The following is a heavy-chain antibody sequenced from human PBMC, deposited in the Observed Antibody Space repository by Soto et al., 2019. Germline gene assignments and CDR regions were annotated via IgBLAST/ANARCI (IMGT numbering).Heavy chain of an antibody. CDR1: GFTFSSYA. D-gene: IGHD6-13*01. J-gene: IGHJ3*02. Sequence: GGSLRLSCAASGFTFSSYAMSWVRQAPGKGLEWVSAISGSGGSTYYADSVKGRFTISRDNSKNTLYLQMNSLRAEDTAVYYCAKDLNPFPLYSSSWYDAFDIWGQGTMVTVSS. V-gene: IGHV3-23*01. CDR3: AKDLNPFPLYSSSWYDAFDI. CDR2: ISGSGGST.